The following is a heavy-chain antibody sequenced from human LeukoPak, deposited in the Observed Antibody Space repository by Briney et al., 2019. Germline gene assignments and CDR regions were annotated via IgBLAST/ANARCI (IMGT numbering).Heavy chain of an antibody. CDR3: ARASAVVAASFSGYYYYMDV. Sequence: SETLSLTCTVSGYSITNGFHWVWIRQPPGKGLGWIGTIYHSGNTYYNPSLKSRATMSVDTPKNQFSLEVSSVTAAETAVYYCARASAVVAASFSGYYYYMDVWGKGTTVTVSS. V-gene: IGHV4-38-2*02. CDR2: IYHSGNT. CDR1: GYSITNGFH. J-gene: IGHJ6*03. D-gene: IGHD2-15*01.